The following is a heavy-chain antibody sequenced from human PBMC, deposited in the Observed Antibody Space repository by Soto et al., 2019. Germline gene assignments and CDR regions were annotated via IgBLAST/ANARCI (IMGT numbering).Heavy chain of an antibody. D-gene: IGHD2-15*01. CDR3: AREPRYCRGGSCSITRDAYDI. Sequence: EVQLVESGGGLVQPGGSLRLSCTASGFIVSDTYVNWVRQAPGKGLEWVSVISNRGDTHYADSVRGRFSLSRDISENTLHLQMNNLRVEDTAVYYCAREPRYCRGGSCSITRDAYDIWGQGTMVTVSS. J-gene: IGHJ3*02. CDR1: GFIVSDTY. CDR2: ISNRGDT. V-gene: IGHV3-66*01.